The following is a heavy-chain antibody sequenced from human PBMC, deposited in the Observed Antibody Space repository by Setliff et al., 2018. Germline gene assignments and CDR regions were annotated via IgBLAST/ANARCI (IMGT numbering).Heavy chain of an antibody. J-gene: IGHJ6*02. CDR3: TRDQDYYGMDV. CDR1: GFIFSHYG. Sequence: PGGSLRLSCAASGFIFSHYGIFWVRQAPGKGLEWVAIIANDGSNQWYTDSVKGRFAISRDNSKNTVYLQMNSLRGEDTAVYHCTRDQDYYGMDVWGQGTTVTVSS. CDR2: IANDGSNQ. V-gene: IGHV3-33*05.